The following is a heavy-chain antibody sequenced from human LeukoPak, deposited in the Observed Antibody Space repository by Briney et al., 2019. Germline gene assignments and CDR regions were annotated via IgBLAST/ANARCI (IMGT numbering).Heavy chain of an antibody. V-gene: IGHV1-69*04. D-gene: IGHD4-17*01. Sequence: SVKVSCKASGGTFSSYAISWVRQAPGQGLEWMGRIIPILGIANYAQKFQGRVTIAADKSTSTAYMELSSLRSEDTAVYYCARGDYGDYYYYGMDVWGQGTTVTVSS. CDR2: IIPILGIA. CDR3: ARGDYGDYYYYGMDV. CDR1: GGTFSSYA. J-gene: IGHJ6*02.